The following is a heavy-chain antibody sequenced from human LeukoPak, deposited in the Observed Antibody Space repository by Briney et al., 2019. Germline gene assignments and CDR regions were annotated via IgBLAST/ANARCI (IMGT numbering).Heavy chain of an antibody. D-gene: IGHD3-16*01. CDR1: GYTFSGYY. CDR2: INPNSGGT. Sequence: ASVKVSCKASGYTFSGYYMHWVRQAPGQGLEWMGWINPNSGGTKYVQKFQGRVTMTRDTSISTARMELSRLRSDDTAVYYCASGSLASYFDHWGQGTLVTVSS. V-gene: IGHV1-2*02. CDR3: ASGSLASYFDH. J-gene: IGHJ4*02.